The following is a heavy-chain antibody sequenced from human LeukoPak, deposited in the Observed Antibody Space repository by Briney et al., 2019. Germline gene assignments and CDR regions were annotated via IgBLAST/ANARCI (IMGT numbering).Heavy chain of an antibody. CDR3: ARGWSGSYLFISGYYYYMDV. CDR2: MNPNSGNT. J-gene: IGHJ6*03. D-gene: IGHD1-26*01. V-gene: IGHV1-8*03. Sequence: ASVKVSCKASGYTFTSYDINWVRQATGQGLEWMGWMNPNSGNTGYAQKFQGRVTITRNTSISTAHMELSSLRSEDTAVYYCARGWSGSYLFISGYYYYMDVWGKGTTVTVSS. CDR1: GYTFTSYD.